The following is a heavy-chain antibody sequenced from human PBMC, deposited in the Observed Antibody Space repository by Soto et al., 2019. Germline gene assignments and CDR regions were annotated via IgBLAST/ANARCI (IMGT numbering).Heavy chain of an antibody. CDR2: ISAYNGNT. CDR3: ARSVPFDY. Sequence: QVQLVQSGAEVKKPGASVKVSCKASGYTFTSYGISWVRQAPGQGLEWMGWISAYNGNTNYAQKLQGRVTMTTDTPPSTAYRELRSLRSDATPVYSLARSVPFDYWGQGTLVTVSS. CDR1: GYTFTSYG. J-gene: IGHJ4*02. V-gene: IGHV1-18*01.